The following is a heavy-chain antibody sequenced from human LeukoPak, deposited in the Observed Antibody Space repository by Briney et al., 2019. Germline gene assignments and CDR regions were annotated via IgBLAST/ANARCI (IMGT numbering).Heavy chain of an antibody. CDR2: IIPIFGTA. CDR3: ARDRAIYSSSWYGGATYGMDV. J-gene: IGHJ6*02. CDR1: GGTFGSYA. Sequence: ASVKVSCKASGGTFGSYAISWVRQAPGQGLEWMGGIIPIFGTANYAQKFQGRVTITADESTSTAYMELSSLRSEDTAVYYCARDRAIYSSSWYGGATYGMDVWGQGTTVTVSS. D-gene: IGHD6-13*01. V-gene: IGHV1-69*13.